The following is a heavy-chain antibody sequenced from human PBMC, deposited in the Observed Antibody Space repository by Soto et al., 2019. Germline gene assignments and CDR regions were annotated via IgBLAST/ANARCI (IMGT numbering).Heavy chain of an antibody. J-gene: IGHJ4*02. Sequence: EVHLVESGGGLVKPGGSLRLSCVASGITFSNYNINRVRQVPGTGLAWVSYISASGSYIYYADSVKGRFTISRDNAKNSMYLLMNSLRAEDTAVYYCATDWGYSYGHAFDSWGQGTLVTVSS. CDR3: ATDWGYSYGHAFDS. V-gene: IGHV3-21*01. CDR1: GITFSNYN. D-gene: IGHD5-18*01. CDR2: ISASGSYI.